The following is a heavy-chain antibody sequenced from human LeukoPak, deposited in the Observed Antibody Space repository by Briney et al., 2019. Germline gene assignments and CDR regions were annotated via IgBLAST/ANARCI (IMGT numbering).Heavy chain of an antibody. Sequence: SEILSLTCTVSGGSISSSSYYWGWIRQPPGKGLEWIGSIYYSGSTYYNPSLKSRVTISVDTSKNQFSLKLGSVTAADTAVYYCARDPAAAGHYWGQGTLVTVSS. J-gene: IGHJ4*02. CDR2: IYYSGST. D-gene: IGHD6-13*01. V-gene: IGHV4-39*07. CDR1: GGSISSSSYY. CDR3: ARDPAAAGHY.